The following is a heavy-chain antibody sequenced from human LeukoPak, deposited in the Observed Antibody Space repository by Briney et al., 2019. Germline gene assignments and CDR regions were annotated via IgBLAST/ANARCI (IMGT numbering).Heavy chain of an antibody. V-gene: IGHV4-39*01. CDR3: ARLGYYDSSTFDY. J-gene: IGHJ4*02. D-gene: IGHD3-22*01. CDR2: IYYSGST. Sequence: PSETLSLTCTVSGGSISSSSYSWGWIRQPPGKGLEWIGSIYYSGSTYYNPSLKSRVTISVDTSKNQFSLKLSSVTAADTAVYYCARLGYYDSSTFDYWGQGTLVTVSS. CDR1: GGSISSSSYS.